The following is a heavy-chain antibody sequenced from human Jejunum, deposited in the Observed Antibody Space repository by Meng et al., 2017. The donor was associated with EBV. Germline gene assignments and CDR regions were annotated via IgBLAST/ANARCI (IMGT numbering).Heavy chain of an antibody. D-gene: IGHD6-19*01. Sequence: QVQWPESGPGLVKSSGTLSLTCTVSGGSISNNLYYWGWIRQPPGKGLEWIGTIYYSGNTYYSPSLKSRVTISVDTSKNQFSLQLNSVTAADTAVYYCARYSSSSGWLDPWGQGTLVTVSS. V-gene: IGHV4-39*07. CDR2: IYYSGNT. CDR3: ARYSSSSGWLDP. CDR1: GGSISNNLYY. J-gene: IGHJ5*02.